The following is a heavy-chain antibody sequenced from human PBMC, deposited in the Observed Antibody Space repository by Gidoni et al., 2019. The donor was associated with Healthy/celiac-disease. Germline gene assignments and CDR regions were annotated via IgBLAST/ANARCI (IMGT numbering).Heavy chain of an antibody. CDR2: IYPGDSDT. Sequence: EVQLVQSGAEVKKPGESLKISCKGSGYRFTSYWIGWVRQMPGKGLEWTGIIYPGDSDTRYSPSFQGQVTISANKSISTAYLQWSSLKASDTAMYYCARERGLSGKYYYDSSGYYYLDAFDIWGQGTMVTVSS. CDR3: ARERGLSGKYYYDSSGYYYLDAFDI. D-gene: IGHD3-22*01. J-gene: IGHJ3*02. V-gene: IGHV5-51*01. CDR1: GYRFTSYW.